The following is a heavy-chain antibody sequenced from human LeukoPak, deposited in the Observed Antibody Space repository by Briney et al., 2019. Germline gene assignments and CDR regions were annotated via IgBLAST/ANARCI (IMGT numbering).Heavy chain of an antibody. CDR1: YGSINSDTYY. CDR3: ARDQRSLFDV. CDR2: IYSGGNT. V-gene: IGHV4-39*07. J-gene: IGHJ4*02. D-gene: IGHD1-26*01. Sequence: SETLSLTCSVSYGSINSDTYYWGWIRQPPGKGLEWIASIYSGGNTFYNPSLKSRVTISIDTSKKQFSLKLTSVTAADTAVYYCARDQRSLFDVWGQGSLVTVSS.